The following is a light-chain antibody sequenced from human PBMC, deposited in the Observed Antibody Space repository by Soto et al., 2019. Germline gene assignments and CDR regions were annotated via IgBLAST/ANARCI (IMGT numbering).Light chain of an antibody. CDR2: NTN. Sequence: QTVVTQEPSFSVSPGGTVTLTCGLSSGSVFSSYYPSWYQQTPGQAPRTLIYNTNTRSSGVPDRFSGSILGNKAALTITGAQADDESDYYCMMYMGGGIWVFGGGTKVTVL. J-gene: IGLJ3*02. CDR1: SGSVFSSYY. V-gene: IGLV8-61*01. CDR3: MMYMGGGIWV.